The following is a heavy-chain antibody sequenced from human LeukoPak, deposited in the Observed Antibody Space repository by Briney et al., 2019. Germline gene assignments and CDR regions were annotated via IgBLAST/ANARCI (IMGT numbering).Heavy chain of an antibody. CDR2: INRNSGGT. J-gene: IGHJ5*02. CDR1: GYTFTGYY. CDR3: ASGFTMVRGVIGSGDNWFDP. Sequence: ASVKVSCKASGYTFTGYYMHWVRQAPRQGLEWMGWINRNSGGTNYAQKFQGRVTMTRDTSISTAYMELSRLRSDDTAVYYCASGFTMVRGVIGSGDNWFDPWGQGTLVTVSS. V-gene: IGHV1-2*02. D-gene: IGHD3-10*01.